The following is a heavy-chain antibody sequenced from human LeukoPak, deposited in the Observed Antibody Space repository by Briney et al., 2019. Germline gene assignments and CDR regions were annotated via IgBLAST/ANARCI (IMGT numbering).Heavy chain of an antibody. V-gene: IGHV1-2*06. CDR1: GYTFTGYY. CDR2: INPNSGGT. J-gene: IGHJ4*02. Sequence: ASVKVSCMASGYTFTGYYMHWVRQAPGQGLEWMGRINPNSGGTNYAQKFQGRVTMTRDTSISTVYMELSRLRSDDTAVYYCASSRVGAQYDFDYWGQGTLVTVSS. D-gene: IGHD1-26*01. CDR3: ASSRVGAQYDFDY.